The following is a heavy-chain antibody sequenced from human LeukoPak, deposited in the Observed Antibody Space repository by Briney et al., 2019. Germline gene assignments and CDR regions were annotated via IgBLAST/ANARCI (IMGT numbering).Heavy chain of an antibody. V-gene: IGHV1-69*08. J-gene: IGHJ4*02. D-gene: IGHD3-22*01. CDR3: ATTNDGGGYQWGDFFDF. CDR2: IIPNLGTT. CDR1: GGTSNSHS. Sequence: PGSSVKLSCKASGGTSNSHSISWVRQPPGQGLEWMGRIIPNLGTTNRAQNFQDRVTLTADKSTNTAYMELTSLTSGDTAVYYCATTNDGGGYQWGDFFDFWGQGTLVTVSS.